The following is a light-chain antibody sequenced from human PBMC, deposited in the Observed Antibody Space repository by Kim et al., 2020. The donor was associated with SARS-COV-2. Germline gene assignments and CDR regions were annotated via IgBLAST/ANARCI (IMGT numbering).Light chain of an antibody. CDR2: GAS. CDR1: QSVSSSY. CDR3: QQDYNLPYT. Sequence: PGERGTLSCRATQSVSSSYLTWYQQKPGQAPRLLIYGASTRATGIPARFSGSGSGTDFTLTISSLQPEDFAVYYCQQDYNLPYTFGQGTKLEI. J-gene: IGKJ2*01. V-gene: IGKV3D-7*01.